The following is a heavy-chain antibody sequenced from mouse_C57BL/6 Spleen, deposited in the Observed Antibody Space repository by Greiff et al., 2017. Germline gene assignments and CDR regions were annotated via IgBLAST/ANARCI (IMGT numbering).Heavy chain of an antibody. CDR3: ARGTAQATPFDY. D-gene: IGHD3-2*02. J-gene: IGHJ2*01. CDR2: IDPSDSET. CDR1: GYTFTSYW. V-gene: IGHV1-52*01. Sequence: QVQLQQSGAELVRPGSSVKLSCKASGYTFTSYWMHWVKQRPIQGLEWIGNIDPSDSETHYNQKFKDKATLTVDKSSSTAYMQLSSLTSEDSAVYYCARGTAQATPFDYWGQGTTLTVSS.